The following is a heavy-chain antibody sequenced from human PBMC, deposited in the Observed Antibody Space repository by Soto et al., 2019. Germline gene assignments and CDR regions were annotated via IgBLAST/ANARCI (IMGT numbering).Heavy chain of an antibody. CDR3: AKADGDYIQRTSFDY. CDR2: ISYDGSNK. J-gene: IGHJ4*02. CDR1: GFTFSSYG. Sequence: QVQLVESGGGVVQPGRSLRLSCAASGFTFSSYGMHWVRQAPGKGLEWVAVISYDGSNKYYADSVKGRFTISRDNSKNTLYLQMNSLRAEDTAVYYCAKADGDYIQRTSFDYWGQGTLVTVSS. D-gene: IGHD4-17*01. V-gene: IGHV3-30*18.